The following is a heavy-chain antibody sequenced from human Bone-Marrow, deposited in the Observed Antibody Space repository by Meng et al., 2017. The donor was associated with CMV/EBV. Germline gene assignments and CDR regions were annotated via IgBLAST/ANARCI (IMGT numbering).Heavy chain of an antibody. Sequence: ASVKVSCKASGYTFTGYYMHWVRQAPGQGLEWMGWINPNSGGTNYAQKFQGRVTMTRDTSISTAYMELSRLRSDDTAVYYCARDAGRLFGVFHIDYWGKATLVTVSS. J-gene: IGHJ4*02. V-gene: IGHV1-2*02. CDR3: ARDAGRLFGVFHIDY. D-gene: IGHD3-3*01. CDR1: GYTFTGYY. CDR2: INPNSGGT.